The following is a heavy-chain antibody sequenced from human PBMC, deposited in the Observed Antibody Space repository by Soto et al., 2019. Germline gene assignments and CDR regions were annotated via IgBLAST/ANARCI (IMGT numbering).Heavy chain of an antibody. J-gene: IGHJ5*02. CDR3: ARGTCIDGVCFRVDP. CDR1: GDSVSSNTAA. D-gene: IGHD2-8*01. CDR2: TYYRSKWYS. V-gene: IGHV6-1*01. Sequence: SQTLSLTCAISGDSVSSNTAAWHWIRQPPSRGLEWLGRTYYRSKWYSDYAVSVKSRIAINPDTSRNQFSLHLNSVTAEDTAVYYCARGTCIDGVCFRVDPWGQGTLVTVSS.